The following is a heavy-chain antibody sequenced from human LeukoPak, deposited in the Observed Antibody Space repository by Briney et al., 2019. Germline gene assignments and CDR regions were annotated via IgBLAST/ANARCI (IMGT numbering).Heavy chain of an antibody. CDR2: ISGTSTYT. Sequence: KASETLSLTCTVSGGSISSYYWSWIRQAPGKGLEWVSYISGTSTYTNYADSVKGRFTISRDNAKNSLYLQMNSLRAEDTAVYYCARDISYCGGDCAPYYFDYWGQGTLVTVSS. V-gene: IGHV3-11*05. CDR3: ARDISYCGGDCAPYYFDY. D-gene: IGHD2-21*02. CDR1: GGSISSYY. J-gene: IGHJ4*02.